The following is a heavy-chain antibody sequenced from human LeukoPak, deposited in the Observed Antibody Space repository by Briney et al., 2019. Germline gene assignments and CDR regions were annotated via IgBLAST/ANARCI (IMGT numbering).Heavy chain of an antibody. V-gene: IGHV4-4*07. CDR1: GGSISSYY. D-gene: IGHD6-13*01. J-gene: IGHJ4*02. CDR2: IYTSGST. CDR3: AREGAAGTPTLLSY. Sequence: SETLSLTCTVSGGSISSYYWSWIRQPAGKGLEWIGRIYTSGSTNYNPSLKSRVTMSVGTSKNQFSLKLSSVTAADTAVYYCAREGAAGTPTLLSYWGQGTLVTVSS.